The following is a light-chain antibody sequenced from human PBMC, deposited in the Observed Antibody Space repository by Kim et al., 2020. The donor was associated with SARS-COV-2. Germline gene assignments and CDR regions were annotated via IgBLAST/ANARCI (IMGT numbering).Light chain of an antibody. CDR2: WAS. J-gene: IGKJ5*01. Sequence: DIVMTQSPDSLAVSLGERATINYKSSQSLLYTSNNQNYMAWYQQKPGQPPLLLIYWASTRQSGVPDRFSGSGSGTDFTLTISSLQAEDVAVYYCQQYYSSPITFGQGTRLEIK. CDR3: QQYYSSPIT. CDR1: QSLLYTSNNQNY. V-gene: IGKV4-1*01.